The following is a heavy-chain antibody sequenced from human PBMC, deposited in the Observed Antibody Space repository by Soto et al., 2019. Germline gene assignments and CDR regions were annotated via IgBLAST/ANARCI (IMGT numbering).Heavy chain of an antibody. V-gene: IGHV3-21*06. CDR1: GFTFSSYG. Sequence: EVQLVESGGGLVKPGGSLRLSCVVSGFTFSSYGMNWVRQAPGKGLEWVSSISSSSIYTYYADSVKGRFTISRDNAKNSVYLQMNSLRAEDTAVYYCARDFKESQYYYYCMDVWGKGTTVTVS. CDR3: ARDFKESQYYYYCMDV. CDR2: ISSSSIYT. D-gene: IGHD3-10*01. J-gene: IGHJ6*03.